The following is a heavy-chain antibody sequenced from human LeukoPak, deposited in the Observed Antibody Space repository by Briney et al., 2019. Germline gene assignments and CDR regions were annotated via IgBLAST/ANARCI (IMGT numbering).Heavy chain of an antibody. J-gene: IGHJ4*02. Sequence: GRSLRLSCAASGFTFSNYGMHWVRQAPGKGLEWVAVISYDGSNKYYADSVKGRFTISRDNSKNTLYLQMNSLRAEDTAVYYCANNAIEYQLLYLDYWGQGTLVTVSS. D-gene: IGHD2-2*01. V-gene: IGHV3-30*18. CDR3: ANNAIEYQLLYLDY. CDR2: ISYDGSNK. CDR1: GFTFSNYG.